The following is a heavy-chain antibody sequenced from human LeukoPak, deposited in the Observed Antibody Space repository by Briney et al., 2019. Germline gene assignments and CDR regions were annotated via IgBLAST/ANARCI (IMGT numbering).Heavy chain of an antibody. V-gene: IGHV3-23*01. CDR3: AKKAQYDGHYPLDY. CDR2: TSDRGDYT. J-gene: IGHJ4*02. D-gene: IGHD4/OR15-4a*01. Sequence: PEGSLRLSCAASGFTFSSYSMSWVRQAPGKGLEWVSGTSDRGDYTYYADSVKGRFTISRDTSKNTLYLQMNSLRAEDTALYFCAKKAQYDGHYPLDYWGQGTLVTVSA. CDR1: GFTFSSYS.